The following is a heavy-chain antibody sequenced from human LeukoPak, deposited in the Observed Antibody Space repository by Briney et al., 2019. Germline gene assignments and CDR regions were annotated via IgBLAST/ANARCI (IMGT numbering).Heavy chain of an antibody. J-gene: IGHJ4*02. Sequence: SQTLSLTCAISGDSVSSTAWNWIRQSPSRGLEWLGRTYYRSKWYNDYAVSVKSRITINPDTSRNQFSLQLNSVTPEDTAVYYCARGGRGYCTSSSCYFDYWGQGTLVTVSS. D-gene: IGHD2-2*01. CDR2: TYYRSKWYN. V-gene: IGHV6-1*01. CDR3: ARGGRGYCTSSSCYFDY. CDR1: GDSVSSTA.